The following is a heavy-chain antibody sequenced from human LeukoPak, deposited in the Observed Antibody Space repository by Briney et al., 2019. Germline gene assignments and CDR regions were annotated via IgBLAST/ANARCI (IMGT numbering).Heavy chain of an antibody. CDR1: GFTFSSYA. D-gene: IGHD6-19*01. V-gene: IGHV3-23*01. Sequence: GGSLRLSCAASGFTFSSYAMSWVRQAPGKGLEWVSAISGSGTSSYYADSVRGRFTISRDNSKNTLYLQMNSLRAEDTAVLYCAKDLKQWPSQQFDYWGQGTLVTVSS. CDR3: AKDLKQWPSQQFDY. J-gene: IGHJ4*02. CDR2: ISGSGTSS.